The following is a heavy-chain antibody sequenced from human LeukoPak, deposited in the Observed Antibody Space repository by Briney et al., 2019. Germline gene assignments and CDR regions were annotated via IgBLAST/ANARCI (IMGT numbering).Heavy chain of an antibody. J-gene: IGHJ3*02. Sequence: GGSLRLSCAASGFTFSNYAMIWVRQAPGKGLDWVSSISSTGSYIYYADSVKGRFTISRDNAKNSLYVQMNTLRAEDTAVYYCARGGIAVAVFAFDIWGQGTMVTVSS. CDR3: ARGGIAVAVFAFDI. CDR2: ISSTGSYI. V-gene: IGHV3-21*01. CDR1: GFTFSNYA. D-gene: IGHD6-19*01.